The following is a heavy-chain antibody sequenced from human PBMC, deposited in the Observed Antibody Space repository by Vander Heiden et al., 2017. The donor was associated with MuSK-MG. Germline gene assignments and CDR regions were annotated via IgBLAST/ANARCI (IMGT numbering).Heavy chain of an antibody. CDR2: IKQDGSEK. CDR1: GSTFSSYW. V-gene: IGHV3-7*01. J-gene: IGHJ4*02. CDR3: ARDRALTPGSKPGDY. Sequence: EVQLVESGGGLVQPGGSLRLSCAASGSTFSSYWMSWVRQAPGKGLEWVANIKQDGSEKYYVDSLKVRFTISRDNAKNSRYMQMNSLRAEDTAVYYCARDRALTPGSKPGDYWVQGNLVTASS.